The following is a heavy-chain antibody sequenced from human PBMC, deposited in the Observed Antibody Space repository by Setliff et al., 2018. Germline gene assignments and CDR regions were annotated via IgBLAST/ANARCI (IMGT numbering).Heavy chain of an antibody. CDR2: VSASGST. CDR1: GASISDYY. J-gene: IGHJ5*02. Sequence: PSETLSLTCTVSGASISDYYWTWIRQPAGKELEWIGRVSASGSTTYNPSLKSRVTMSVDTFRNQISLNLTSVTAADTAMYYCARERTIFGILVISGWFDPWGQGTVVTVSS. CDR3: ARERTIFGILVISGWFDP. V-gene: IGHV4-4*07. D-gene: IGHD3-3*01.